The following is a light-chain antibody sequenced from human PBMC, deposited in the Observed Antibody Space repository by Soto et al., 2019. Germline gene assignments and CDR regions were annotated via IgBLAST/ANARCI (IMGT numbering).Light chain of an antibody. CDR3: QSYAGSKPDVV. CDR1: SGSIATNY. Sequence: NFMLTQPHSVSESPGKTVTISCTGSSGSIATNYVQWYQQRPGSAPTTVIYEDTQRPSGVPERFSGSIDSSSNSASLTISGLKTGDEADYYCQSYAGSKPDVVFGGGTKVTVL. J-gene: IGLJ2*01. V-gene: IGLV6-57*02. CDR2: EDT.